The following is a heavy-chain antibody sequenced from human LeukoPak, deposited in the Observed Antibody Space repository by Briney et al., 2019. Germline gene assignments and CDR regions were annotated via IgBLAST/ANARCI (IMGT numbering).Heavy chain of an antibody. V-gene: IGHV3-30-3*01. CDR3: ARDQDLRYSSGWYRSFDY. J-gene: IGHJ4*02. Sequence: GRSLRLSCAASGFTFSSYAMHWVRQAPGKGLEWVAVISYDGSNKYYADSVKGPFTISRDNSKNTLYLQMNSLRAEDTAVYYCARDQDLRYSSGWYRSFDYWGQGPLVTVSS. CDR2: ISYDGSNK. D-gene: IGHD6-19*01. CDR1: GFTFSSYA.